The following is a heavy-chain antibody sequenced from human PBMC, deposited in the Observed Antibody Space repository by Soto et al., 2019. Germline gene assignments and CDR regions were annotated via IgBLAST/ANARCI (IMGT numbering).Heavy chain of an antibody. V-gene: IGHV4-30-4*01. Sequence: SETLSLTCTVSGGSISSGDYYWSWIRQPPGKGLEWIGYIYYSGSTYYNPSLKSRVTISVDTSKNQFSLKLSSVTAADTAVYYCASDRTKGGRYSDWLHNNKGNWFDTWGQGTLVTVSS. CDR3: ASDRTKGGRYSDWLHNNKGNWFDT. J-gene: IGHJ5*02. D-gene: IGHD3-9*01. CDR2: IYYSGST. CDR1: GGSISSGDYY.